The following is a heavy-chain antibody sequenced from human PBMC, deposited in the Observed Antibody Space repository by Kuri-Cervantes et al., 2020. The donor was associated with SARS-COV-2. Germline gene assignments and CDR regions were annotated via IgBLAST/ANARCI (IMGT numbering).Heavy chain of an antibody. CDR1: GGSISSYY. D-gene: IGHD5-24*01. CDR2: ISYSGNT. CDR3: ARDCVGRENAFDV. J-gene: IGHJ3*01. Sequence: SETLPLTCTVSGGSISSYYWSWIRQPPGKGLEWIGYISYSGNTNYNPSLKSRVTISVDTSKNQFSLRLSSVTAADTAVYYCARDCVGRENAFDVWGLGTMVPVSS. V-gene: IGHV4-59*01.